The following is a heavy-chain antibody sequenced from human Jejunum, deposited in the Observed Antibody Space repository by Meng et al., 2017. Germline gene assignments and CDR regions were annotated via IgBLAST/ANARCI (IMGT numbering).Heavy chain of an antibody. V-gene: IGHV4-59*08. CDR1: GGSITNYY. D-gene: IGHD3-22*01. CDR2: ISYTGST. Sequence: QVQLQESGPGLVKPSETLSLSCTVSGGSITNYYWAWIRQSPGKGLEFIGYISYTGSTKYNPSLQSRVAISLDLSKNQFSLKLNSVTAADTAVYFCARHDQHFYQNSSGYDKSWPGALDVWGQGTMVTVSS. J-gene: IGHJ3*01. CDR3: ARHDQHFYQNSSGYDKSWPGALDV.